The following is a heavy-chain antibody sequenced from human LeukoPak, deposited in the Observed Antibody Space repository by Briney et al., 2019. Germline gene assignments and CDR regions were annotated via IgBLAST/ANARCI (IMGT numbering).Heavy chain of an antibody. CDR1: GFTFSSYS. CDR2: IKQDGSEK. V-gene: IGHV3-7*03. J-gene: IGHJ4*02. D-gene: IGHD6-19*01. CDR3: VSGWYYFDS. Sequence: GGSLRLSCAASGFTFSSYSMNWVRQAPGKGLEWVANIKQDGSEKYYVDSVKGRFTISRDNTKNSLYLQMNSLRAEDPAVYYCVSGWYYFDSWGQGTLVTVSS.